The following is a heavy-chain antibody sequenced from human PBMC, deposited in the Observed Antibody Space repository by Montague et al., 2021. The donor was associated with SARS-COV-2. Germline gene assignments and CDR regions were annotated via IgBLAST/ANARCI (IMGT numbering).Heavy chain of an antibody. V-gene: IGHV4-38-2*02. D-gene: IGHD2-21*01. Sequence: SETLSLTCTVSGDSITNNYYWGCFRQPPGKGLVWIGTIYYSGTTYYNQSPKSRVTISVDTSNNKFSLKLTSVTAADTAVYYCARRHIVASNRAFDDWGQGTLATVSS. CDR3: ARRHIVASNRAFDD. J-gene: IGHJ4*02. CDR1: GDSITNNYY. CDR2: IYYSGTT.